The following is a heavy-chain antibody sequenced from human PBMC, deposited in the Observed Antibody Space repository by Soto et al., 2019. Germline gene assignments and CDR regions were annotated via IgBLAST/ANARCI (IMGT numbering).Heavy chain of an antibody. CDR3: ARDLMYYYGSASYFDY. CDR2: IKQDGSEK. CDR1: GFTFSSYW. Sequence: PGGSLRLSCAASGFTFSSYWMSWVRQAPGKGLEWVDNIKQDGSEKYYVDSVKGRFTISRDNAKNSLYLQMNSLRAEDTAVYYCARDLMYYYGSASYFDYWGQGTLVTVSS. V-gene: IGHV3-7*03. J-gene: IGHJ4*02. D-gene: IGHD3-10*01.